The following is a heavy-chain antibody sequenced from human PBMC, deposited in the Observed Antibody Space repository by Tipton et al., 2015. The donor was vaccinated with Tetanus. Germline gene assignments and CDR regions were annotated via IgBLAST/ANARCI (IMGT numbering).Heavy chain of an antibody. D-gene: IGHD3-10*01. CDR1: GVSISDKKCY. CDR2: IYFKGDT. J-gene: IGHJ5*02. V-gene: IGHV4-39*01. CDR3: ARHLYGYWFDP. Sequence: TLSLTCNVSGVSISDKKCYWGWIRQPPGKGLEWIASIYFKGDTYFSPSLKSRVTIAVDTSQNLFSLRLTSVTAADTAVYYCARHLYGYWFDPWGQGALVTVSS.